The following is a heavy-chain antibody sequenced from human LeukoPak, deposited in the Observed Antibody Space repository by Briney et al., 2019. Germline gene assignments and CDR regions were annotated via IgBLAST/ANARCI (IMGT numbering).Heavy chain of an antibody. CDR3: AREVEQPFPRFDY. J-gene: IGHJ4*02. CDR2: IYYSGST. D-gene: IGHD1-26*01. CDR1: GGSISSGGYY. Sequence: ASETLSLTCTVSGGSISSGGYYWSWIRQHPGKGLEWIGYIYYSGSTYYNPSLKSRVTISVDTSKNQFSLKLSSVTAADTAVYYCAREVEQPFPRFDYWGQGTLVTVSS. V-gene: IGHV4-31*03.